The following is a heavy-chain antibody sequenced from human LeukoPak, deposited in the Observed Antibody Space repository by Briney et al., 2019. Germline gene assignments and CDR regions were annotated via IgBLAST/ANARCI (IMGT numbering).Heavy chain of an antibody. Sequence: PGRSLRLSCAASGFTFSSYAMHWVRQAPGKGLEWVAVTSYDGSNKHYADSVKGRFTISRDNSKNTLYLQMNSLRAEDTAVYYCARASRHSLIAAPGYWGQGTLVTVSS. CDR3: ARASRHSLIAAPGY. CDR2: TSYDGSNK. V-gene: IGHV3-30*04. CDR1: GFTFSSYA. D-gene: IGHD6-13*01. J-gene: IGHJ4*02.